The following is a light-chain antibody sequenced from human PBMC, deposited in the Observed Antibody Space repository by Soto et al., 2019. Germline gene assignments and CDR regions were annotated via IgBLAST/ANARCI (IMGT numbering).Light chain of an antibody. CDR2: GAS. Sequence: DIVLTQSPGTLSLSPGERATLSCRASQSISNNYLAWYQQKLGQAPRLLIYGASSRATGIPDRFSGSGSGTDFTLTISRLEPEDFAVYYCQQYVSSLKTFGQGTKVDIK. V-gene: IGKV3-20*01. J-gene: IGKJ1*01. CDR1: QSISNNY. CDR3: QQYVSSLKT.